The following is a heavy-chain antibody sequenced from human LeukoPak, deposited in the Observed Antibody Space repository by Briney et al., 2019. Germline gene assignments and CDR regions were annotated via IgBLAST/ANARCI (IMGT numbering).Heavy chain of an antibody. CDR1: LGSHW. CDR3: AREQQLAPLAAFDI. J-gene: IGHJ3*02. CDR2: ISYDGSNK. D-gene: IGHD6-13*01. V-gene: IGHV3-30*19. Sequence: GGSLRLSCVGALGSHWMGWVRQAPGTGLEWVAVISYDGSNKYYADSVKGRFTIPRDNSKNTLYLQMNSLRAEDTAVYYCAREQQLAPLAAFDIWGQGTMVTVSS.